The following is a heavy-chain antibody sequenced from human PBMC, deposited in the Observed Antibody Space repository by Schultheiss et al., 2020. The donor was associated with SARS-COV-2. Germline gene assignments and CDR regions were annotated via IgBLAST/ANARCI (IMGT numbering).Heavy chain of an antibody. V-gene: IGHV1-2*02. CDR2: IDPDNGGT. D-gene: IGHD6-13*01. CDR1: GYKFSDFY. CDR3: ATGPALIAAAGSWSV. J-gene: IGHJ6*02. Sequence: ASVKVSCKASGYKFSDFYIHWVRQAPGQGLEWVGWIDPDNGGTKSPQKFQGRVTMTEDTSTDTAYMELSSLRSEDTAVYYCATGPALIAAAGSWSVWGQGTTVTVSS.